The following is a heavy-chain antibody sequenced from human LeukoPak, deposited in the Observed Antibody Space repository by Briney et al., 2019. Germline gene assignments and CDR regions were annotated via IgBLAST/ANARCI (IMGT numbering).Heavy chain of an antibody. Sequence: GGSLRLSCAASGFTFDDYAMHWVRQAPGKGLEWVSGISWNSGSIGYADSVKGRFTISRDNAKNSLYLQMNSLRAEDTALYYCAKDMAAGTTTTPFDYWGQGTLVTVSS. CDR1: GFTFDDYA. J-gene: IGHJ4*02. CDR2: ISWNSGSI. V-gene: IGHV3-9*01. CDR3: AKDMAAGTTTTPFDY. D-gene: IGHD6-13*01.